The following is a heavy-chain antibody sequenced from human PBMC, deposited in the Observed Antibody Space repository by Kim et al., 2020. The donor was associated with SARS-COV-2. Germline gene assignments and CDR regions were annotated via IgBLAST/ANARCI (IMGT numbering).Heavy chain of an antibody. J-gene: IGHJ4*02. CDR1: GFTFSSYW. D-gene: IGHD1-26*01. Sequence: GGSLRLSCAASGFTFSSYWMHWVRQAPGKGLVRVSRINSDGGTTSNADSVKGRFTISRDNAKSTLYLQMNSRRAEDTAVYYCASRRYTGAYYYFDYWGQGTLVTVSS. CDR3: ASRRYTGAYYYFDY. V-gene: IGHV3-74*01. CDR2: INSDGGTT.